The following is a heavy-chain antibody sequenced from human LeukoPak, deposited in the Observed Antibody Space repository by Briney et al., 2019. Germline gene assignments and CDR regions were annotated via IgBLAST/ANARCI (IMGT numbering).Heavy chain of an antibody. J-gene: IGHJ4*02. D-gene: IGHD4/OR15-4a*01. CDR3: ARDTGGSPYGDFHY. CDR1: GYTFSSYG. V-gene: IGHV1-18*01. CDR2: ISAYNGNT. Sequence: ASVKVSCKAFGYTFSSYGVSWVRQAPGQGLEWVGWISAYNGNTNYAQKFQGRVTLTTDTSTSTAYMEVGSLRSDDTAVYYCARDTGGSPYGDFHYWGQGTLVTVSS.